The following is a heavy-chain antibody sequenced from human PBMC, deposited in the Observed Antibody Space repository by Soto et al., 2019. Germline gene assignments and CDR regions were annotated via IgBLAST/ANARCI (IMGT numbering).Heavy chain of an antibody. CDR1: GGSISSGDYY. Sequence: QVQLQESGPGLVKPSQTLSLTCTVSGGSISSGDYYWSWIRQPPGKGLEWIGYIYYSGSTSYNPALKSRVTISVDTSKNQFSRKLSSGTASDTAVYYCASERPDGSRLDPWGQGTLVTVSS. CDR2: IYYSGST. J-gene: IGHJ5*02. V-gene: IGHV4-30-4*01. CDR3: ASERPDGSRLDP. D-gene: IGHD6-13*01.